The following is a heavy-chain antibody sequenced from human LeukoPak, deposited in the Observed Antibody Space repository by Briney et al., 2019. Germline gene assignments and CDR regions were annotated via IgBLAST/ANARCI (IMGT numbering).Heavy chain of an antibody. J-gene: IGHJ4*02. CDR2: IYYSGST. CDR1: GGSISSSSYY. D-gene: IGHD6-19*01. CDR3: ARGVAVAED. Sequence: SETLSLTCTVSGGSISSSSYYWGWIRQPPGKGLEWIGSIYYSGSTYYNPSLKSRVTISVDTSKNQFSLKLSSVTAADTAVYYCARGVAVAEDWGQGTLVTVSS. V-gene: IGHV4-39*07.